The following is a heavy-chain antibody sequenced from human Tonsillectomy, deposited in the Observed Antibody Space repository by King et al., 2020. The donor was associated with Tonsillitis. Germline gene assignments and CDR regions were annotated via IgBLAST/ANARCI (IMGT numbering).Heavy chain of an antibody. CDR3: AKDIISAVDGMDV. Sequence: VQLVESGGGVVQPGGALTLSCAASGFTFTFSSYGMHWVRQAPGKGLGWVAFIRYDGRNKSYADSGTGRFTISRDNSMNTLYMQMNSLRAEDTAVYYCAKDIISAVDGMDVWGQGTTVTVSS. J-gene: IGHJ6*02. V-gene: IGHV3-30*02. CDR1: GFTFTFSSYG. D-gene: IGHD3-10*01. CDR2: IRYDGRNK.